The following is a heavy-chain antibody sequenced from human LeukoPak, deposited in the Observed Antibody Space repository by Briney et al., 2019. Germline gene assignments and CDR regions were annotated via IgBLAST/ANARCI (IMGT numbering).Heavy chain of an antibody. CDR3: ARAGADYGDYAFDY. J-gene: IGHJ4*02. CDR2: IYHSGST. CDR1: GGSISSSNW. V-gene: IGHV4-4*02. D-gene: IGHD4-17*01. Sequence: ASETLSLTCTVSGGSISSSNWWSWVRQPPGKGLEWIGEIYHSGSTNYNPSLKSRVTISVDKSKNQFSLKLSSVTAADTAVYYCARAGADYGDYAFDYWGQGTLVTVSS.